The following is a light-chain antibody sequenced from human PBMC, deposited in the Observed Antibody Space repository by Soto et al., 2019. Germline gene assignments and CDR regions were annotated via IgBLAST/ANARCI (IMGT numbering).Light chain of an antibody. CDR2: AVS. Sequence: QSVLTQPASVSGSPGQSITISCSGTSNDIGSYNHVAWYQQFPGKSPKLMIYAVSDRPPGVSDRFSGSKSGITASLTISGLQTEDEADYYCISYIDRQSYLFGTGIKVTVL. CDR3: ISYIDRQSYL. V-gene: IGLV2-14*03. CDR1: SNDIGSYNH. J-gene: IGLJ1*01.